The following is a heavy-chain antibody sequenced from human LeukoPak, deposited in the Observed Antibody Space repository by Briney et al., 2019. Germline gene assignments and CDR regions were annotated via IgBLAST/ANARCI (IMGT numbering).Heavy chain of an antibody. J-gene: IGHJ4*02. V-gene: IGHV3-53*01. CDR2: LYSGGIT. Sequence: GGSLRLSCADSGYTVRNYNYMTWVRQAPGKGLEWVSVLYSGGITYYADSVKGRFSISRDDPKNTLYLQMNSLRVEDTAMYYCARGDWEKWGQGTLVTVSS. CDR1: GYTVRNYNY. D-gene: IGHD2-21*02. CDR3: ARGDWEK.